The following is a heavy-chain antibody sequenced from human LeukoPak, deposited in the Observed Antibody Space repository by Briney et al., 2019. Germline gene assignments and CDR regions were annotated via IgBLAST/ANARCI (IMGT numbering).Heavy chain of an antibody. CDR2: INHSGST. CDR1: GGSFSGYY. CDR3: ARGPWSPGWFDP. J-gene: IGHJ5*02. V-gene: IGHV4-34*01. D-gene: IGHD1-26*01. Sequence: SETLSLTCAVYGGSFSGYYWSWIRQPPGKGLEWIGEINHSGSTNYNPSLKSRVTISVDTSKNQFSLKLGSVTAADTAVYYCARGPWSPGWFDPWGQGTLVTVSS.